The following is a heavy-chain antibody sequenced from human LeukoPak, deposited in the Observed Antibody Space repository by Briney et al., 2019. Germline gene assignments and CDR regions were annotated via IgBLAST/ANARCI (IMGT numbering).Heavy chain of an antibody. D-gene: IGHD4-23*01. J-gene: IGHJ4*02. CDR3: VRNAGNPDYDS. Sequence: SETLSLTCTVSGDSISNRNCWTWVRQPPGKGLEWIGEIYHNGATNYKPSLKSRVTMSLDKSKNQFSLKLNSVTAADTAVYYCVRNAGNPDYDSWGQGTLVTVSS. CDR2: IYHNGAT. V-gene: IGHV4-4*02. CDR1: GDSISNRNC.